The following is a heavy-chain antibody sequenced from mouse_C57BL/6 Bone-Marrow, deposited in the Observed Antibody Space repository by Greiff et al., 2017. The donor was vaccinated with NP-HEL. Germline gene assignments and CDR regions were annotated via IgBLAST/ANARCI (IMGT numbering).Heavy chain of an antibody. V-gene: IGHV1-18*01. CDR1: GYTFTDYN. D-gene: IGHD1-1*01. Sequence: VQLQQSGPELVKPGASVKIPCKASGYTFTDYNMDWVKQSHGKSLEWIGDINPNNGGTIYNQKFKGKATLTVDKSSSTAYMELRSLTAEDTAVYYGARATYGSSYGYFDVWGTGTTVTVSS. CDR2: INPNNGGT. J-gene: IGHJ1*03. CDR3: ARATYGSSYGYFDV.